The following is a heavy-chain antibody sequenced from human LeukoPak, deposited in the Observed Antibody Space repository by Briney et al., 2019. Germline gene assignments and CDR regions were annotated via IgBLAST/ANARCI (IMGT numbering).Heavy chain of an antibody. D-gene: IGHD1-26*01. J-gene: IGHJ4*02. CDR3: AKDNVREGDY. V-gene: IGHV3-30-3*01. CDR1: GFTSSSYA. Sequence: PGGSLRLSCAASGFTSSSYAMHWVRQAPGKGLEWVAVISYDGSNKYYADSVKGRFTISRDNSKNTLYLRMNSLRAEDTAVYYCAKDNVREGDYWGQGTLVTVSS. CDR2: ISYDGSNK.